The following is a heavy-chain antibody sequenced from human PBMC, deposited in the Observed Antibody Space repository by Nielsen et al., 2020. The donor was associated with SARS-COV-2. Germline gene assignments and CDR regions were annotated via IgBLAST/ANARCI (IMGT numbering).Heavy chain of an antibody. CDR1: GFTFSSYA. D-gene: IGHD6-13*01. CDR3: ARDLWQQLVPGDAFDI. Sequence: GESLKISCAASGFTFSSYAMSWVRQAPGKGLEWVSVIYSGGSSTYYADSVKGRFTISRDNSKNTLYLQMNSLRAEDTAVYYCARDLWQQLVPGDAFDIWGQGTMVTVSS. V-gene: IGHV3-23*03. CDR2: IYSGGSST. J-gene: IGHJ3*02.